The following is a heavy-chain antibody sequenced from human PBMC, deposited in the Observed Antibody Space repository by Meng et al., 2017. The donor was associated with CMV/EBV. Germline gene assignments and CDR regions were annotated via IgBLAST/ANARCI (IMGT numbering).Heavy chain of an antibody. CDR1: GFTFSSYG. CDR3: AKEDGSGSYSIDY. CDR2: IRYDGSNK. V-gene: IGHV3-30*02. D-gene: IGHD3-10*01. Sequence: QVQLVECGGGVVQPGGSLRLSCAASGFTFSSYGMHWVRQAPGKGLEWVAFIRYDGSNKYYADSVKGRFTISRDNSKNTLYLQMNSLRAEDTAVYYCAKEDGSGSYSIDYWGQGTLVTVSS. J-gene: IGHJ4*02.